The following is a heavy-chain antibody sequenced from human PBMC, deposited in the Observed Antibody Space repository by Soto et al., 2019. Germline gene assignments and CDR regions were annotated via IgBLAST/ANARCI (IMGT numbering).Heavy chain of an antibody. Sequence: QEQLVESGGGVVQPGTSLRLSCAVPGGIFHGYGMHWVRQAPGKGLEWVAIIRFDGSNEEYEDSVKGRFHISRDNSKNTLYLQMSTLGAEDTAVYYCARDGIGGTVFRGYLDYWGRGTVVTVSS. V-gene: IGHV3-33*01. CDR2: IRFDGSNE. J-gene: IGHJ4*02. CDR1: GGIFHGYG. D-gene: IGHD1-7*01. CDR3: ARDGIGGTVFRGYLDY.